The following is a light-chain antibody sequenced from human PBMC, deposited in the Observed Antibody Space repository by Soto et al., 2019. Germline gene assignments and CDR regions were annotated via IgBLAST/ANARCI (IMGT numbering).Light chain of an antibody. CDR1: SLQSSYI. J-gene: IGLJ3*02. CDR2: LEGSGSY. V-gene: IGLV4-60*02. Sequence: QSVLTQSSSASASLGSSVKLTCTLSSLQSSYIVAWHQQQPGKAPRYLMKLEGSGSYNKGSGVPDRFSGSSSGADRYLTISNLQFEDEADYYCETWDSNTRVFGGGTKVTVL. CDR3: ETWDSNTRV.